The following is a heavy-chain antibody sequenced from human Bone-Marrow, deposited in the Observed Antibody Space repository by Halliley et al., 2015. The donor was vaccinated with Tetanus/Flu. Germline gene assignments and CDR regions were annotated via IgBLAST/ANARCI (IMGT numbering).Heavy chain of an antibody. Sequence: WMGWINAARGDTKYSEKFQGRVTITRDTSASTAHMELSSLRSEDTAVFYCARDRGFLTGYYDYWGQGTLVTVSS. D-gene: IGHD3-9*01. V-gene: IGHV1-3*01. J-gene: IGHJ4*02. CDR3: ARDRGFLTGYYDY. CDR2: INAARGDT.